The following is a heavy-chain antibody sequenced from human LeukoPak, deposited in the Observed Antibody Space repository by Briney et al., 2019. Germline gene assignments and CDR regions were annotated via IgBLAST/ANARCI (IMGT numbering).Heavy chain of an antibody. CDR2: ISYDGSNK. D-gene: IGHD4-17*01. CDR3: ARGRPYPYGDTGGYFDY. Sequence: QPGRSLRLSCAASGFIFSSYAMHWVRQAPGKGLEWVAVISYDGSNKYYADSVKGRFTISRDNSKNTLYLQMNSLRAEDTAVYYCARGRPYPYGDTGGYFDYWGQGTLVTVSS. CDR1: GFIFSSYA. J-gene: IGHJ4*02. V-gene: IGHV3-30-3*01.